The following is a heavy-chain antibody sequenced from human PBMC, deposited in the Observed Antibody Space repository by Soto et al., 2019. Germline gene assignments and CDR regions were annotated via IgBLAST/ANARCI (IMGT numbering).Heavy chain of an antibody. V-gene: IGHV1-69*01. CDR1: GGTFSSYA. CDR3: ARESYYGSGSYYISWFDP. J-gene: IGHJ5*02. Sequence: QVQLVQSGAEVKKPGSSVKVSCKASGGTFSSYAISWVRQAPGQGLEWMGGIIPIFGTANYAQKFQGRVTITADESTSTAYIELSSLRSEDTAVYYCARESYYGSGSYYISWFDPWGQGTLVTVSS. CDR2: IIPIFGTA. D-gene: IGHD3-10*01.